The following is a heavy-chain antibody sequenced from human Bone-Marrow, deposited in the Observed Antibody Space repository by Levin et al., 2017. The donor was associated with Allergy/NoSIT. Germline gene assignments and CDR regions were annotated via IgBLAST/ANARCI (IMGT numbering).Heavy chain of an antibody. J-gene: IGHJ3*02. D-gene: IGHD5-12*01. Sequence: LSLTCAASGVSFSSYWMTWVRQAPGKGLEWVANINQDGSDKYYVDSVKGRFTISRDNAKNSLYLQMNSLRAENTAVYYCAEYSGYGSDAFDIWGQGTLVTVSS. CDR3: AEYSGYGSDAFDI. CDR2: INQDGSDK. CDR1: GVSFSSYW. V-gene: IGHV3-7*02.